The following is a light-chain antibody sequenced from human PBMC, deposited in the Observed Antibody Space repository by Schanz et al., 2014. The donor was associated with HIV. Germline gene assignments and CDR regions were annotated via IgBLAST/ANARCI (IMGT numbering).Light chain of an antibody. J-gene: IGLJ3*02. V-gene: IGLV2-8*01. CDR1: TSDIGAYNY. CDR3: CSFAGTIWV. Sequence: QSALTQPPSASGSPGHSVTISCTGTTSDIGAYNYVSWYQLHPGRAPKLIIFEVNRRPSGVPNRFSGSKSGNTASLTISGLQAEDEADYYCCSFAGTIWVFGGGTKLTVL. CDR2: EVN.